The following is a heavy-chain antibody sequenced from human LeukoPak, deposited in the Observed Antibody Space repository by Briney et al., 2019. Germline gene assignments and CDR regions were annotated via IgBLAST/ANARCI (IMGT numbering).Heavy chain of an antibody. V-gene: IGHV3-21*01. J-gene: IGHJ4*02. CDR2: ISSSSSYI. D-gene: IGHD3-10*01. CDR3: AREAFGEGGD. Sequence: PGGSLRLSCAASGFTFSSYSMNWVRQAPGKGLGWVSSISSSSSYIYYADSVKGRFTISRDNAKNSLYLQMNSLRAEDTAVYYCAREAFGEGGDWGQGTLVTVSS. CDR1: GFTFSSYS.